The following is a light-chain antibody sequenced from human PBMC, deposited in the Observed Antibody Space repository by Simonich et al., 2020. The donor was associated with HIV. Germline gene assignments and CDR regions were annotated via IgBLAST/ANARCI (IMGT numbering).Light chain of an antibody. CDR1: QSVSSY. CDR2: DAS. J-gene: IGKJ1*01. CDR3: QHRSNWPPT. V-gene: IGKV3-11*01. Sequence: EIVLTQSPATLSLSPGARGTLSCRASQSVSSYLAWYQQKHGQAPRPLIYDASNRATGIPARFSGSGSGTDFTLTISSLEAEDFAVYYCQHRSNWPPTFGQGTKVDIK.